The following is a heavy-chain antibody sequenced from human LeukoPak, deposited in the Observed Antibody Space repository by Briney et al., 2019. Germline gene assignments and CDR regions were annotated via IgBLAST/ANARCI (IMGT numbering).Heavy chain of an antibody. CDR3: ARDTRGDYVWGSYRSSHDAFDI. D-gene: IGHD3-16*02. Sequence: ASVKVSCKASGYTFTSYGISWVRQAPGQGLEWMGRISAYNGNTNYAQKLQGRVTMTTDTSTSTAYMELRSLRSDDTAVYYCARDTRGDYVWGSYRSSHDAFDIWGQGTMVTVSS. V-gene: IGHV1-18*01. CDR1: GYTFTSYG. CDR2: ISAYNGNT. J-gene: IGHJ3*02.